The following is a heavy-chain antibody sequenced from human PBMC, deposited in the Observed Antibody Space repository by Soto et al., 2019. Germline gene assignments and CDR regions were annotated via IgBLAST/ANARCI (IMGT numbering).Heavy chain of an antibody. Sequence: SETLSLTCAVYGGSFSGYYWSWIRQPPGKGLEWIGEINHSGSTNYNPPLKSRVTISVDTSKNQFSLNLSFVTAADTAVYYCARPHRGPYAFDIWGQGTLVTVSS. CDR2: INHSGST. J-gene: IGHJ3*02. V-gene: IGHV4-34*01. CDR3: ARPHRGPYAFDI. D-gene: IGHD3-10*01. CDR1: GGSFSGYY.